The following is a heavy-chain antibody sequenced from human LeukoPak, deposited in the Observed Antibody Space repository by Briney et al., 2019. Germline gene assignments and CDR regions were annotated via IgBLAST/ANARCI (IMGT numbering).Heavy chain of an antibody. Sequence: GGSLRLSCAASGFTFSSDSMNWVRQAPGKGLERVSYISSSGSTIYYADSVKGRFTISRDNAKNSLYLQMNSLRAEDTAVYYCAELGITMIGGVWGKGTTVTISS. D-gene: IGHD3-10*02. J-gene: IGHJ6*04. CDR2: ISSSGSTI. CDR3: AELGITMIGGV. V-gene: IGHV3-48*04. CDR1: GFTFSSDS.